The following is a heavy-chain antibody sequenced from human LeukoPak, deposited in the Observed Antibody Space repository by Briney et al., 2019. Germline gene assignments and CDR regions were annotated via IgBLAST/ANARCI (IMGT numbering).Heavy chain of an antibody. CDR3: ARGGGRFDY. CDR2: IYYHGSI. J-gene: IGHJ4*02. Sequence: PSETLSLTCTVSGASINSYYWSWIRQPPGKGLEWVGYIYYHGSINYHPSLKSRVTISVDTSKNQFSLKLTSVTAADTAVYYCARGGGRFDYWGQGTLVTVSS. V-gene: IGHV4-59*01. D-gene: IGHD2-15*01. CDR1: GASINSYY.